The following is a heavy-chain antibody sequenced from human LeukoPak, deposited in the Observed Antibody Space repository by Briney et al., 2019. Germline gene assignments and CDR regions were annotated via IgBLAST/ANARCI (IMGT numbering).Heavy chain of an antibody. V-gene: IGHV3-30*02. CDR2: LRYDGSNK. CDR1: GFTFSSYG. D-gene: IGHD3-16*02. CDR3: TTDLPSGGYDYVWGSYRYGYFDY. Sequence: GGSLRLSCAVSGFTFSSYGMHWIRQAPGKGLEWVAFLRYDGSNKYYADSVKGRFTISRDNSKNTLYLQMNSLKTEDTAVYYCTTDLPSGGYDYVWGSYRYGYFDYWGQGTLVTVSS. J-gene: IGHJ4*02.